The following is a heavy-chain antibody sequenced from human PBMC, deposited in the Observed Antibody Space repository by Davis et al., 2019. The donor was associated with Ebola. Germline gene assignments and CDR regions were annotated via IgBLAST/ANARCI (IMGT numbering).Heavy chain of an antibody. J-gene: IGHJ6*03. CDR1: GYSFTSHW. D-gene: IGHD3-10*01. CDR3: ARRFPMDV. Sequence: GESPKISCKGSGYSFTSHWLSWVRQMPGKGLEWMGRIDPSDSYTKYSPSFQGHVTISADRSISTAYLQWSSLKASDTAMYYCARRFPMDVWGKGTTVTVSS. V-gene: IGHV5-10-1*01. CDR2: IDPSDSYT.